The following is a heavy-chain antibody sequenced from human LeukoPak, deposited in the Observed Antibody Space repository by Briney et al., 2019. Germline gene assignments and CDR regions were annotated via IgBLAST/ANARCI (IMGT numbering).Heavy chain of an antibody. Sequence: SSEPVSLTCSVPGGSINCHQWAWIGHPPGKGLTWRAYISHSGSTYYTSSLKSRVTISVDTSKNQFSRRLTSVTAADTAVYFCARRWANSNHYNVLDPWGQGTLVTVSS. CDR3: ARRWANSNHYNVLDP. V-gene: IGHV4-59*11. CDR2: ISHSGST. CDR1: GGSINCHQ. J-gene: IGHJ5*02. D-gene: IGHD2/OR15-2a*01.